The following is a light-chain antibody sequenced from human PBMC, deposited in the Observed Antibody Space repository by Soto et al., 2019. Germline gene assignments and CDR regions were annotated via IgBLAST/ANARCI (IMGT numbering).Light chain of an antibody. J-gene: IGLJ1*01. CDR1: ISHIGSHNY. CDR3: ASYLTTSPLEV. CDR2: EVH. Sequence: SVLTEPASVTGYTGESITVSCSGSISHIGSHNYVSWYRQYPGEAPRLLIYEVHYRPSGVSSRFSGSKSGNTASLTISGLQAADEADYYCASYLTTSPLEVFGTGTKVTVL. V-gene: IGLV2-14*01.